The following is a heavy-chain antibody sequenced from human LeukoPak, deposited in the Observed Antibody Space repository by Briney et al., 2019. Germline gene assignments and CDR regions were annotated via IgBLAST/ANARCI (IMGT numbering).Heavy chain of an antibody. D-gene: IGHD1-7*01. CDR3: ARRSATGTTPGRFDP. CDR2: IYYSGST. CDR1: GGSISSSCYY. J-gene: IGHJ5*02. V-gene: IGHV4-39*01. Sequence: SETLSLTCTVSGGSISSSCYYWGWIRQPPGKGLEWIGSIYYSGSTYYNPSLKSRVTISVDTSKNQFSLKLSSVTAADTAVYYCARRSATGTTPGRFDPWGQGTLVTVSS.